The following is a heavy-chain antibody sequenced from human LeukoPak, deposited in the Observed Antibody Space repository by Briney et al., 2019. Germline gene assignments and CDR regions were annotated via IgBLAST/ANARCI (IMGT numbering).Heavy chain of an antibody. J-gene: IGHJ6*03. CDR3: GRMSSVWVNDYYYYMDA. CDR2: INDRGTI. CDR1: GGSISSSAW. V-gene: IGHV4-4*02. Sequence: HPSETLSLTGVVCGGSISSSAWWTWVRQSPGKGLEWIGEINDRGTINYNPSLQRRVSISVDKSKNQFSLRLRSVTAADTAEYSCGRMSSVWVNDYYYYMDAWGKGTTVTVAS. D-gene: IGHD1-1*01.